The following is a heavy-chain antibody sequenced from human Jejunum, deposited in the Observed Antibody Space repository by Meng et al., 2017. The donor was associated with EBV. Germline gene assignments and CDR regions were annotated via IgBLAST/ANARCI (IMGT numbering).Heavy chain of an antibody. Sequence: QVQLDASGQGLVKPLGTLALTCAVSGGSISSSNWWSWVRQPPGKGPEWIGEIFHIGTTNYNPTLKSRVTMSVDKSKNHFSLKLTSVTAADTAVYYCARDGGPSGSYAYWFDPWGQGTLVTVSS. V-gene: IGHV4-4*02. J-gene: IGHJ5*02. CDR3: ARDGGPSGSYAYWFDP. D-gene: IGHD1-26*01. CDR1: GGSISSSNW. CDR2: IFHIGTT.